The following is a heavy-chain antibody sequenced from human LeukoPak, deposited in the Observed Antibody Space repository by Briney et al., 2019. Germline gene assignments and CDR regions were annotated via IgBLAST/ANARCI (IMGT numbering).Heavy chain of an antibody. Sequence: SVKVSCKASGGTFSSYAISWVRQAPGQGLEWMGGIIPIFGTANYAQKFQGRVTITADESTSTAYMELSGLRSEDTAVYYCARSYYYDSSGYPLAGMDVWGQGTTVTVSS. CDR1: GGTFSSYA. CDR3: ARSYYYDSSGYPLAGMDV. J-gene: IGHJ6*02. D-gene: IGHD3-22*01. CDR2: IIPIFGTA. V-gene: IGHV1-69*13.